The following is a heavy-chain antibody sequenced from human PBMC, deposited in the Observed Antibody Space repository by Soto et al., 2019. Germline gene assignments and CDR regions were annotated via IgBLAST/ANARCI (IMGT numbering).Heavy chain of an antibody. CDR3: AREGQLGY. CDR1: GYTFTNYG. V-gene: IGHV1-18*01. CDR2: ISGYNGNT. Sequence: QVQLVQSGAEVKKPGASVKLSCKASGYTFTNYGFSWVRQAAGQGLEWLGWISGYNGNTNYAERLQGRVTMTTDTSTSTAYMELKSLRYDDTAVYYCAREGQLGYWGQGTPVTVSS. D-gene: IGHD6-6*01. J-gene: IGHJ4*02.